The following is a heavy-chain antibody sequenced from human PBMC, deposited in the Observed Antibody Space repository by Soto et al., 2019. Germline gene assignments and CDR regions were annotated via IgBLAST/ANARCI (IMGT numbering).Heavy chain of an antibody. CDR1: GGSISSSSYY. V-gene: IGHV4-39*01. J-gene: IGHJ5*02. Sequence: QLQLQESGPGLVKPSETLSLTCTVSGGSISSSSYYWGWIRQPPGKGLEWIGSIYYSGSTYYNPSLKSRVTISVDTSKNQFSLKLSSVTAADTAVYYCARHDSSGWYVGWFDPWGQGTLVTVSS. D-gene: IGHD6-19*01. CDR2: IYYSGST. CDR3: ARHDSSGWYVGWFDP.